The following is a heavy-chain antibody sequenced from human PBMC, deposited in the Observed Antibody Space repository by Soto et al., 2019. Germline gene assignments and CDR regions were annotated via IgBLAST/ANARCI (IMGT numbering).Heavy chain of an antibody. CDR3: ASTLGYCSGGSCYGAKSYYYGMEV. D-gene: IGHD2-15*01. Sequence: XDSLKISCKCSGYSFTSYWISCVRHMPGKGLEWMGRIDPSDSYTNYSPSFQGHVTISADKSISTAYLQWSSLKASDTAMYYCASTLGYCSGGSCYGAKSYYYGMEVWGQRTTVIVSS. CDR2: IDPSDSYT. J-gene: IGHJ6*01. V-gene: IGHV5-10-1*01. CDR1: GYSFTSYW.